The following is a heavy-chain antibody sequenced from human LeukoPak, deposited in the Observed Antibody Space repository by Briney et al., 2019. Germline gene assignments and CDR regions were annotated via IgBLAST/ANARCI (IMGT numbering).Heavy chain of an antibody. V-gene: IGHV3-23*01. CDR2: ISGSGGST. CDR1: GFTFSSYA. CDR3: ARDYIRDGYYYYYGMDV. D-gene: IGHD2-21*01. Sequence: GGSLRLSCAASGFTFSSYAMSWVRQAPGKGLEWVSAISGSGGSTYYADSVKGRFTISRDNSKNTLYLQMNSLRAEDTAVYYCARDYIRDGYYYYYGMDVWGQGTTVTVSS. J-gene: IGHJ6*02.